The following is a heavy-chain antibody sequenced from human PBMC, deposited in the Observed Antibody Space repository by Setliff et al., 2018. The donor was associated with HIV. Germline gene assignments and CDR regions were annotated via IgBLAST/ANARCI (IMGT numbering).Heavy chain of an antibody. D-gene: IGHD6-19*01. Sequence: PGGSLRLSCAASGFNFSTFAMHWVRQAPGKGPEWLAVLSSDGSKKYYAESVKGRSTISRDTSKNTLYLQVDSLRPNDTAVYYCARDFFSGWYAGYFQYWGQGALVTVSS. CDR1: GFNFSTFA. CDR3: ARDFFSGWYAGYFQY. CDR2: LSSDGSKK. J-gene: IGHJ1*01. V-gene: IGHV3-30*16.